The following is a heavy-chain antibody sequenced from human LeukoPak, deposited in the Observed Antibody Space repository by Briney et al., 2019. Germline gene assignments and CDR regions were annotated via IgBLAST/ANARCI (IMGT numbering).Heavy chain of an antibody. CDR1: GFTFSNAW. CDR3: TTTYYYDSSGPLARAFDI. V-gene: IGHV3-15*01. J-gene: IGHJ3*02. CDR2: IKSKTDGGTT. Sequence: GGSLRLSCAASGFTFSNAWMSWVRQAPGKGLEWVGRIKSKTDGGTTDYAAPVKGRFTISRDDSKNTLYLQMNSLKTEDTAVYYCTTTYYYDSSGPLARAFDIWGRGTMVTVSS. D-gene: IGHD3-22*01.